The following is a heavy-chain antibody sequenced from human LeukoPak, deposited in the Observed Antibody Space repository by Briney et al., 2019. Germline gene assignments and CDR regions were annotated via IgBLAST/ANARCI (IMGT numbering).Heavy chain of an antibody. Sequence: GGSLRLSCAASGFTFSSYSINWVRQAPGKGLEWVSYISSSSSTMYYAESVRGRFTISRDNSKSTLYLQMNSPRADDTANYYCATHSGTKSGIGSFDMWGQGTMVTVSS. D-gene: IGHD1-26*01. CDR2: ISSSSSTM. J-gene: IGHJ3*02. CDR1: GFTFSSYS. V-gene: IGHV3-48*01. CDR3: ATHSGTKSGIGSFDM.